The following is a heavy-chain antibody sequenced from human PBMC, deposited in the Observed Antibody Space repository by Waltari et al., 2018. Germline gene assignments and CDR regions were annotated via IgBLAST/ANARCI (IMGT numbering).Heavy chain of an antibody. D-gene: IGHD3-3*02. J-gene: IGHJ6*03. Sequence: VQLVQSGAEVRTPGSSVKVSCKASGGLFGGYGISWVRLVPGQRLEWLGVIIPIFGIPDYSQKFQDRLTITADESTSTAYMELSSLTSEDTAIYFCATHKLGISQHYYHMGAWGKGTTVTISS. CDR1: GGLFGGYG. V-gene: IGHV1-69*12. CDR3: ATHKLGISQHYYHMGA. CDR2: IIPIFGIP.